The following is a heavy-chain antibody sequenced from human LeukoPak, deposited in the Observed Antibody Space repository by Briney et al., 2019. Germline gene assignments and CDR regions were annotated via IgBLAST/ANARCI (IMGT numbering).Heavy chain of an antibody. V-gene: IGHV3-23*01. J-gene: IGHJ3*02. CDR3: AKDPRKGLLWFGELLEAFDI. CDR2: ISGSGGST. Sequence: GGSLRLSCAASGFTFSSYAMSWVRQAPGKGLEWVSAISGSGGSTYYADSVKGRFTISRDNSKNTLYLQMNSLRAEDTAVYYCAKDPRKGLLWFGELLEAFDIWGQGTMVTVSS. CDR1: GFTFSSYA. D-gene: IGHD3-10*01.